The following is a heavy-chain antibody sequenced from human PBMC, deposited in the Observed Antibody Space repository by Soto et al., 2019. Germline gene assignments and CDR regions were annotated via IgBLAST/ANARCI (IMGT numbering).Heavy chain of an antibody. CDR3: AREYESSGHYYLGMDV. V-gene: IGHV3-53*01. CDR1: GFTVSSNY. Sequence: EVQLVESGGGLIQPGGSLRLSCAASGFTVSSNYMSWVRQAPGKGLEWVSVIYSGGSTYYADSVKGRFTISRDNSKNTLYLQMNTLRAEDTAVYYCAREYESSGHYYLGMDVWGQGTTVTVSS. J-gene: IGHJ6*02. D-gene: IGHD3-22*01. CDR2: IYSGGST.